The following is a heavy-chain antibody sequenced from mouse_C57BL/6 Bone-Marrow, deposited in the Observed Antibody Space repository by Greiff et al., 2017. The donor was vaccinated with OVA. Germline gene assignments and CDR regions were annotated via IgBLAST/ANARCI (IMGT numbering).Heavy chain of an antibody. CDR2: INPSSGYT. J-gene: IGHJ4*01. D-gene: IGHD2-4*01. CDR1: GYTFTSYT. Sequence: LVESGAELARPGASVKMSCKASGYTFTSYTMHWVKQRPGQGLEWIGYINPSSGYTKYNQKFKDKATLTADKSSSTAYMQLSSLTSEDSAVYYCARFKIFRLRRDYYAMDYWGQGTSVTVSS. CDR3: ARFKIFRLRRDYYAMDY. V-gene: IGHV1-4*01.